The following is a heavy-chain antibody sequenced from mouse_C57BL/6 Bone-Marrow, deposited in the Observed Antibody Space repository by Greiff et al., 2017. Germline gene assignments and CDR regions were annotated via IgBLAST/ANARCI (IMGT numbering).Heavy chain of an antibody. CDR3: ARDLYPYWYIDV. V-gene: IGHV1-61*01. CDR1: GYTFTSYW. CDR2: MYPSDSET. D-gene: IGHD2-12*01. Sequence: QVQLQQPGAELVRPGSSVKLSCKASGYTFTSYWMDWVKQRPGQGLEWIGNMYPSDSETHYNQKFKDKATLTVDKSSSTAYMQLSSLTSEDSAVSYCARDLYPYWYIDVWGTGTTVTVSS. J-gene: IGHJ1*03.